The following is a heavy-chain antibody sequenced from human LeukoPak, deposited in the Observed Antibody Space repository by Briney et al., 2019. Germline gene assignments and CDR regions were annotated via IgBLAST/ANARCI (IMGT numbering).Heavy chain of an antibody. D-gene: IGHD3-10*01. CDR2: ISGSGDFI. Sequence: GGSLRLSCAVSGFSFSSFGMIWVRQAPGKGLEWLASISGSGDFIYYADSVKGRFTISRDNAKNSLYLQMNSLRAEDTAVYYCARDLYGSGSFNWFDPWGQGTLVTVSS. J-gene: IGHJ5*02. CDR1: GFSFSSFG. V-gene: IGHV3-21*01. CDR3: ARDLYGSGSFNWFDP.